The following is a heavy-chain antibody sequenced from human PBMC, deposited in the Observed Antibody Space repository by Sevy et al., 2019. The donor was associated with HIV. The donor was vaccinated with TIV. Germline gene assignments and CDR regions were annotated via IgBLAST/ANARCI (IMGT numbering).Heavy chain of an antibody. Sequence: GGSLRLSCATSGFTVSINSMSWVRQAPGKVLEWVSVFSCGLRTYYADSVKGRFTISRDNSENTLYLQMGSLKVEDTAVYYCSRAQWDRGSGSFYFASWGQGTLVTVSS. CDR3: SRAQWDRGSGSFYFAS. CDR1: GFTVSINS. CDR2: FSCGLRT. V-gene: IGHV3-53*01. D-gene: IGHD3-10*01. J-gene: IGHJ4*02.